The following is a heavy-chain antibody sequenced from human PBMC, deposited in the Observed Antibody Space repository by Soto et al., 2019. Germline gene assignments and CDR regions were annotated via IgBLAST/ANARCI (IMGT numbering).Heavy chain of an antibody. J-gene: IGHJ5*02. CDR2: ISSSSSYI. V-gene: IGHV3-21*01. Sequence: EVQLVESGGGLVKPGGSLRLSCAASGFTFSSYSMNWVRQAPGKGLEGVSSISSSSSYIYYAESVKGRFTISRDNAKNSLYLQMHSLRAEDTAVYYCARSSRASPRDWFDPWGQGPLVTVSS. CDR3: ARSSRASPRDWFDP. CDR1: GFTFSSYS.